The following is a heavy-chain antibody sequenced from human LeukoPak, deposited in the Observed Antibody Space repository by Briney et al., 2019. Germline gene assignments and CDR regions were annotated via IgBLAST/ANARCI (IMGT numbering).Heavy chain of an antibody. D-gene: IGHD3-22*01. CDR2: ISYDGSNK. Sequence: GGSLRLSCAASGFTFSSYSLNWVRQAPGKGLEWVAVISYDGSNKYYADSVKGRFTISRDNSKNTLYLQMNSLRAGDTAVYYCAKDQYYYDSSGYLDYWGQGTLVTVSS. CDR3: AKDQYYYDSSGYLDY. J-gene: IGHJ4*02. V-gene: IGHV3-30*18. CDR1: GFTFSSYS.